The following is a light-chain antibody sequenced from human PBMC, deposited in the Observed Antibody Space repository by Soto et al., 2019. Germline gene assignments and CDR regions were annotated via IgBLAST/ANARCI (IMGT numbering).Light chain of an antibody. Sequence: EIVLTQSPGILSLSPGERATLSCRASQSVSSFLAWYQQRPGQAPSLLIYGASSRATGIPDRFSGSGSGTDFTLTISRLEPEDFALYYCQQYRTSPWTFGQGTKVDIK. CDR3: QQYRTSPWT. J-gene: IGKJ1*01. V-gene: IGKV3-20*01. CDR1: QSVSSF. CDR2: GAS.